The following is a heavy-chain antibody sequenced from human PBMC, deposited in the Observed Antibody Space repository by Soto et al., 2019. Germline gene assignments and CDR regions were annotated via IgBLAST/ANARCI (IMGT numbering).Heavy chain of an antibody. D-gene: IGHD3-22*01. Sequence: GESLKISCQGSGYSFSNHWVTWVRQMPGGGLEWMGKIGPTDSDTKYSPSLQGHVTMSFDTSISTAYLQWSTLKASDTAMYYCARHALGYYDSSGYVEPAGYYYYGMDVWGQGTTVTVSS. V-gene: IGHV5-10-1*01. CDR3: ARHALGYYDSSGYVEPAGYYYYGMDV. CDR1: GYSFSNHW. CDR2: IGPTDSDT. J-gene: IGHJ6*02.